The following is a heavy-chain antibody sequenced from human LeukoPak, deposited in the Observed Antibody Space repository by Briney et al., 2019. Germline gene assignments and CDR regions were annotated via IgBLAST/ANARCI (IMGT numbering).Heavy chain of an antibody. V-gene: IGHV3-23*01. CDR2: ISGSGGST. J-gene: IGHJ4*02. Sequence: GGSLRLSXAASGFTFSSYAMSWVRQAPGKGLEWVSAISGSGGSTYYADSVKGRFTISRDNSKNTLYLQMNSLRAEDTAVYYCAKLTLWGRPTGVGATLFDYWGQGTLVTVSS. D-gene: IGHD1-26*01. CDR3: AKLTLWGRPTGVGATLFDY. CDR1: GFTFSSYA.